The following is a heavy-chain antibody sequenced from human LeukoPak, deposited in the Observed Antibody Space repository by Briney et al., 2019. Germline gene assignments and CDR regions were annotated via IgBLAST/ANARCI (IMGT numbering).Heavy chain of an antibody. CDR3: ARGTMVRGVIVESDY. CDR1: GYTFTSYD. J-gene: IGHJ4*02. Sequence: ASVKVSCKASGYTFTSYDINWVRQAPGQGLEWMGWISAYNGNTNYAQKLQGRVTMTTDTSTSTAYMELRSLRSDDTAVYYCARGTMVRGVIVESDYWGQGTLVTVSS. CDR2: ISAYNGNT. V-gene: IGHV1-18*01. D-gene: IGHD3-10*01.